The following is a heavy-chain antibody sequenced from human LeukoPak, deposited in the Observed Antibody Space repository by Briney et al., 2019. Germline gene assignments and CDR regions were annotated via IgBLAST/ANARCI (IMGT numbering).Heavy chain of an antibody. D-gene: IGHD3-10*01. CDR1: GITLSNYG. Sequence: PGGSLRLSCAVSGITLSNYGMSWVRQAPGKGLEWVAGISDRDGRTNYADSVKGRFTISIENSKNTLYLQMNSLRAEDTAVYFCAKRGVVIRVILVGFHREAYYFDSWGQGALVTVSS. V-gene: IGHV3-23*01. CDR3: AKRGVVIRVILVGFHREAYYFDS. CDR2: ISDRDGRT. J-gene: IGHJ4*02.